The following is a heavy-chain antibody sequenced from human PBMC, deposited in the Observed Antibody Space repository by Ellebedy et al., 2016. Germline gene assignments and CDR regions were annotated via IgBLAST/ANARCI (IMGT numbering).Heavy chain of an antibody. J-gene: IGHJ4*02. D-gene: IGHD3-10*01. CDR2: IIPIFGTA. CDR1: GGTFSSYA. V-gene: IGHV1-69*13. Sequence: SVKVSXXASGGTFSSYAISWVRQAPGQGLEWMGGIIPIFGTANYAQKFQGRVTITADESTSTAYMELSSLRSEDTAVYYCARARYGSGSNPLDYWGQGTLVTVSS. CDR3: ARARYGSGSNPLDY.